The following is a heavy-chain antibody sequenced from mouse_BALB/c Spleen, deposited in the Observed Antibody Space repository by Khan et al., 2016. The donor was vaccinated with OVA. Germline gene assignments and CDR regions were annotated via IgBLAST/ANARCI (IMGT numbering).Heavy chain of an antibody. CDR2: INTYTGEP. D-gene: IGHD2-10*01. J-gene: IGHJ4*01. Sequence: QIQLVQSGPELKKPGETVKISCKASGYTFTNYGMNWVKQAPGRGLKWMGWINTYTGEPTYADDFKGRFVFSLETSASTAYLQINNFKNEDTATXFCARPPYFSYVMGYLGQGTSVTVSS. CDR3: ARPPYFSYVMGY. CDR1: GYTFTNYG. V-gene: IGHV9-3-1*01.